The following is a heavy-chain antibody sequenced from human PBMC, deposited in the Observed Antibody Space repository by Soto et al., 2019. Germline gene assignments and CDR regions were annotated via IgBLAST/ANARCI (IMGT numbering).Heavy chain of an antibody. Sequence: SETLSLTCTVSGDSISNSYWSWIRQPAGKGLEWIGRIYASRNTNYNPSLKSRVTMSIDTSNNQISLSLSSVTAADTAMYYCAKEGGSPAGTVEYWGQGTLVTVSS. CDR3: AKEGGSPAGTVEY. CDR2: IYASRNT. J-gene: IGHJ4*02. V-gene: IGHV4-4*07. CDR1: GDSISNSY. D-gene: IGHD6-13*01.